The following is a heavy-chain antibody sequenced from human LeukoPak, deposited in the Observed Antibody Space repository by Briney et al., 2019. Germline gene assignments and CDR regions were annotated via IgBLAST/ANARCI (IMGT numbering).Heavy chain of an antibody. D-gene: IGHD2-15*01. CDR3: ARDGGPTFDP. V-gene: IGHV3-7*03. CDR1: GFTFSRYW. Sequence: PGGSLRLSCAASGFTFSRYWMSWVRQAPGKGLEWVANINQDGSEKYYVDSVKGRFTISRDNAKKSVYLQMNSLRAEDTAVYYCARDGGPTFDPWDQGTLVTVSS. J-gene: IGHJ5*02. CDR2: INQDGSEK.